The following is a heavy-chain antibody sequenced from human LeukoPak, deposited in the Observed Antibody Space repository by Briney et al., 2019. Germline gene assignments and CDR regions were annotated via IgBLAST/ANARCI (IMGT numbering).Heavy chain of an antibody. CDR2: ISAYNGNT. J-gene: IGHJ5*02. CDR1: GYTFTSYG. CDR3: ARGTITMVRGVIMLSWFDP. D-gene: IGHD3-10*01. V-gene: IGHV1-18*01. Sequence: GASVKVSCKASGYTFTSYGISWVRQAPGQGLEWMGWISAYNGNTNYPQKLQGRVTMTTDTSTSTAYMELRSLRSDDTAVYYCARGTITMVRGVIMLSWFDPWGQGTLVTVSS.